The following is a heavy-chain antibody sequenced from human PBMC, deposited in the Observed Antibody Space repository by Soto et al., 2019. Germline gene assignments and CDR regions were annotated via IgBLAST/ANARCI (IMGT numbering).Heavy chain of an antibody. CDR3: AREVYCGGDCYDYGMDV. CDR2: IIPIFGTA. CDR1: GGTFSSYA. J-gene: IGHJ6*02. Sequence: SVKVSCKASGGTFSSYAISWVRQAPGQGLEWMGGIIPIFGTANYAQKFQGRVTITADKSTSTAYMELSSLRSEDTAVYYCAREVYCGGDCYDYGMDVWGQGTTVTVSS. D-gene: IGHD2-21*02. V-gene: IGHV1-69*06.